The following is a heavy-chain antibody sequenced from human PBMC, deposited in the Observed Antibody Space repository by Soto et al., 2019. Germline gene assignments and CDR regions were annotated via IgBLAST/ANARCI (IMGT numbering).Heavy chain of an antibody. CDR1: GYTCTSHG. Sequence: ASVKVACKASGYTCTSHGISWVRQAPGQGLEWMGWISAYNGNTNYAQKLQGRVTMTTDTSTSTAYVELRSLRSDDTAVYYCASSHGGGYYSAYWGQGTVVRVSS. D-gene: IGHD3-22*01. CDR3: ASSHGGGYYSAY. CDR2: ISAYNGNT. V-gene: IGHV1-18*01. J-gene: IGHJ4*02.